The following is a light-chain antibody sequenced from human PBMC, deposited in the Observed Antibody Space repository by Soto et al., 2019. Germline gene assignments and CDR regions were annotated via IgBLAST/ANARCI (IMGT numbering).Light chain of an antibody. Sequence: QSVLTQPASVSGSPGQSITISCTGTSSDVGGYNYVSWYQQHTGKAPKLMIYDVSNRPSGVSNRFSGSKSGNTASLTISGLQAEYEADYYCSSYTSSSTPYVFGTGTKVTVL. CDR3: SSYTSSSTPYV. CDR1: SSDVGGYNY. V-gene: IGLV2-14*01. J-gene: IGLJ1*01. CDR2: DVS.